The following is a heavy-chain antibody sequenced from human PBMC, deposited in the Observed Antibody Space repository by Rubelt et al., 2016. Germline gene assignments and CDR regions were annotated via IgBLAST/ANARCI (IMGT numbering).Heavy chain of an antibody. CDR1: GYTFTSYD. J-gene: IGHJ4*02. Sequence: QVQLVQSGAEVKKPGASVKVSCKASGYTFTSYDINWVRQATGQGLEWMGWINPNSGGTNYAHKFQGRVTMTRDTSISTAYMELSRLRSDDTAVYYCARDYCSGGSCYSVFDYWGQGTLVTVSS. D-gene: IGHD2-15*01. V-gene: IGHV1-2*07. CDR2: INPNSGGT. CDR3: ARDYCSGGSCYSVFDY.